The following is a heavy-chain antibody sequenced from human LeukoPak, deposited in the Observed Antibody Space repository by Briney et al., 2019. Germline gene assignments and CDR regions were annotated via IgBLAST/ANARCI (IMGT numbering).Heavy chain of an antibody. CDR1: GYTFTSYD. CDR3: ARDLVMGRAGPLGRGWFDP. V-gene: IGHV1-8*03. D-gene: IGHD3-10*01. Sequence: ASVKVSCKASGYTFTSYDINWVRQATGQGLEWMGWMNPNSGNTGYAQKFQGRVTITRNTSISTAYMELSSLRSEDTAVYYCARDLVMGRAGPLGRGWFDPWGQGTLVTVSS. J-gene: IGHJ5*02. CDR2: MNPNSGNT.